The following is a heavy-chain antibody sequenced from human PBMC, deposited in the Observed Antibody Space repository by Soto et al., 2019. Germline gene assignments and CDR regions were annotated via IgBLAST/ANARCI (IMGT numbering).Heavy chain of an antibody. V-gene: IGHV3-23*01. D-gene: IGHD6-19*01. CDR1: GFTFSSYA. J-gene: IGHJ6*02. CDR2: ISGSGGST. CDR3: APKWLAVAPYYYYGMDV. Sequence: EVQLLESGGGLVQPVWSLRLSCAASGFTFSSYAMSWVRQAPGKGLEWVSAISGSGGSTYYADSVKGRFTISRDNSKNTLYLQMNSLRAEDTAVYFCAPKWLAVAPYYYYGMDVWCQGTTVPVSS.